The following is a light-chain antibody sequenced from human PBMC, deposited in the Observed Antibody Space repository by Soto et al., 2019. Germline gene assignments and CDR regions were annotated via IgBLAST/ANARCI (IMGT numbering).Light chain of an antibody. CDR3: QHPAYFA. CDR1: SSSKW. CDR2: DVS. V-gene: IGKV1-5*01. Sequence: DIQMTQSPSTLAASVGDTVTMTCRSSSKWLAWYQKKPGKAPKLLIYDVSNLERGVPPRFRGSTSGAESTPTLTRLEPDYLGTVYCQHPAYFAFGHGTKVEIK. J-gene: IGKJ2*01.